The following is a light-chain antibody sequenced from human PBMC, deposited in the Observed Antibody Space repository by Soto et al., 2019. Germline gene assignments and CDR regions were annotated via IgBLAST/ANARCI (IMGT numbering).Light chain of an antibody. CDR2: GDN. Sequence: QPVLTQPPSVSGAPGQRVTISCTGSSSNIGAGYGVHWYQLLPGTAPKLLIYGDNNRPSGVPDRFSGSKSGTSASLAITGLQAEDEADYYCQSYDSSLSGVLFGGGTKVTVL. V-gene: IGLV1-40*01. CDR3: QSYDSSLSGVL. J-gene: IGLJ2*01. CDR1: SSNIGAGYG.